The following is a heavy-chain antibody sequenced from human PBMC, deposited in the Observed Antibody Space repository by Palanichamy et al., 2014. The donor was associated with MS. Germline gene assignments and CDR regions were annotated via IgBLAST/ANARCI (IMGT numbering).Heavy chain of an antibody. D-gene: IGHD1-14*01. J-gene: IGHJ4*02. CDR1: GFTFSSYW. Sequence: EVQLVESGGDLVQPGGSLRLSCAASGFTFSSYWMSWVRQAPGKGLEWVANIDRDGSAFYVDSLKGRFTISRDNAKNSLSLQVNSLRVEDTAVYYCARARGPANRFDFWGQGTLVTVSS. CDR3: ARARGPANRFDF. V-gene: IGHV3-7*03. CDR2: IDRDGSA.